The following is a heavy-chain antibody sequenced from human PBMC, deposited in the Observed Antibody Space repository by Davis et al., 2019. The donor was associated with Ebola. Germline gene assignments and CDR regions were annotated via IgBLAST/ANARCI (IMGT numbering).Heavy chain of an antibody. V-gene: IGHV3-33*01. CDR2: IWYDGSNK. CDR3: ARVTHGGDPDY. Sequence: GESLKISCAASGFTFSSYGMHWVRQAPGKGLEWVAVIWYDGSNKYYADSVKGRFTISRDNSKNTLYLQMNSLRAEDTAVYYCARVTHGGDPDYWGQGTLVTVSS. CDR1: GFTFSSYG. D-gene: IGHD2-21*02. J-gene: IGHJ4*02.